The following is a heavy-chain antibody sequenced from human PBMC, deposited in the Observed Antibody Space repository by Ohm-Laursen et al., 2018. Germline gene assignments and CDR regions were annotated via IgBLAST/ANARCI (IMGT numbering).Heavy chain of an antibody. CDR2: ISGSGINT. CDR1: GFSFSSYA. Sequence: GSLRLSCAASGFSFSSYAMNWVRQAPGKGLEWVSTISGSGINTYYADSVKGRFTISRDNSKNTLNLQMNSLRAEDTAVYYCARDSMGLPKSPDYWGQGTLVTVSS. V-gene: IGHV3-23*01. J-gene: IGHJ4*02. D-gene: IGHD1-26*01. CDR3: ARDSMGLPKSPDY.